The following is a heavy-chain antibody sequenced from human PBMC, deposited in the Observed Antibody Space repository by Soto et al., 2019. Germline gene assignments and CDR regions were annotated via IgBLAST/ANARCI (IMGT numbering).Heavy chain of an antibody. D-gene: IGHD3-10*01. Sequence: ASVKVSCKASGYTFTSYYMHWVRQAPGQGLEWMGIINPSGGSTSYAQKFQGRVTMTRDTSTSTVYMELSSLRSEDTAVYYCARDPRSGSYLGYYYYGMDVCGQGTTLTVSS. J-gene: IGHJ6*02. CDR2: INPSGGST. V-gene: IGHV1-46*01. CDR1: GYTFTSYY. CDR3: ARDPRSGSYLGYYYYGMDV.